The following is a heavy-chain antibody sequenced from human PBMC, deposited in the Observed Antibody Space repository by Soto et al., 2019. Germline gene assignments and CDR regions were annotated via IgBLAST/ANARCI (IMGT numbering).Heavy chain of an antibody. D-gene: IGHD2-21*02. J-gene: IGHJ5*02. Sequence: VQVVQSGPELKKPGASVKVSCKAQGYIFTKYGIGWVRQAPGHGLEWMGLINVYNGDRTVAQKFQDRVSMTTDTDTDTAYMELKSLRSGDTAVYYCARLQLGGDRMLNWFDPWGQGALVTVSS. CDR2: INVYNGDR. CDR1: GYIFTKYG. V-gene: IGHV1-18*01. CDR3: ARLQLGGDRMLNWFDP.